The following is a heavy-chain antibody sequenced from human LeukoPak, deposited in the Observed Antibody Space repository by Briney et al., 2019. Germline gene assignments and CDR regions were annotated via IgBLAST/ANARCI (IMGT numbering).Heavy chain of an antibody. V-gene: IGHV4-4*07. Sequence: SETLSLTCTVSGGSISSYYWSWIRQPAGKGLEWIGRIYTSGSTNYNPSLKSRVTMSVDTSKNQFSLKLRSVTAADAAVYYCARDKEAYSNWFDPWGQGTLVTVSS. D-gene: IGHD2-21*01. CDR3: ARDKEAYSNWFDP. CDR1: GGSISSYY. CDR2: IYTSGST. J-gene: IGHJ5*02.